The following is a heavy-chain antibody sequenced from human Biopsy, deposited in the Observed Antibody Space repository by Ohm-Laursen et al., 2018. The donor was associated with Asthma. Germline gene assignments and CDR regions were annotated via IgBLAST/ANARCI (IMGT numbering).Heavy chain of an antibody. V-gene: IGHV3-33*03. CDR2: IWYDGSNK. J-gene: IGHJ4*02. D-gene: IGHD1-26*01. CDR3: AKRGSYFDY. CDR1: GFTFRSYG. Sequence: SLRLSCSASGFTFRSYGMHWVRQAPGKGLEWVAIIWYDGSNKYHADSVKGRFTISRDKSKNTLYMQMNSLRAEDTAVYYCAKRGSYFDYWGQGTLVTVSS.